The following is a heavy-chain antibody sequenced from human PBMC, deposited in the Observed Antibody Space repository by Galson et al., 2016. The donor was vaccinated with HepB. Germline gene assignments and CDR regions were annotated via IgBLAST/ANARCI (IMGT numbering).Heavy chain of an antibody. CDR1: GDTLARYD. J-gene: IGHJ6*02. CDR3: ARGSLDV. Sequence: GDTLARYDINWVRQATGQGFEWMGWMNPENGSTGYAQKFQCRVTMTRNTSISTAYMELSSLSSDDTAVYYCARGSLDVWGQGTTVTVSS. V-gene: IGHV1-8*01. CDR2: MNPENGST.